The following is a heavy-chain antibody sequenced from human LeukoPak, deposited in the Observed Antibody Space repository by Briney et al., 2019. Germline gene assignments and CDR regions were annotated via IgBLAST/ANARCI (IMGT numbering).Heavy chain of an antibody. J-gene: IGHJ5*02. CDR3: ARGGIVVVPAAPASSWFDP. Sequence: SETLSLTCAVYGGSFSGYYWSWIRQPPGKGLEWIGEINHSGSTNYNPSLKSRVTISVDTSKNQFSLKLSSLTAADTAVYYCARGGIVVVPAAPASSWFDPWGQGTLVTVCS. CDR1: GGSFSGYY. CDR2: INHSGST. D-gene: IGHD2-2*01. V-gene: IGHV4-34*01.